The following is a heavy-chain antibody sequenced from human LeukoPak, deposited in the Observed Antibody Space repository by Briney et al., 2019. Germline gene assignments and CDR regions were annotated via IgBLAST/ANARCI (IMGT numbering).Heavy chain of an antibody. CDR3: AAPLNSKNIWFGETRLDY. D-gene: IGHD3-10*01. Sequence: SETLSLTCTVSGGSISSHYWSWIRQPPGKGLEWIGYIYYSGSTNYNPSLKSRVTISVDTSKNQFSLKLSSVTAADTAVYYCAAPLNSKNIWFGETRLDYWGQGTLVTVSS. CDR2: IYYSGST. CDR1: GGSISSHY. V-gene: IGHV4-59*08. J-gene: IGHJ4*02.